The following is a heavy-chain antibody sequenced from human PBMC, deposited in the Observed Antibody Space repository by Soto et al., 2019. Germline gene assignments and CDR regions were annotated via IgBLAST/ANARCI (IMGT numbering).Heavy chain of an antibody. CDR3: AAYHPGIYNWFDP. CDR2: IYHSGST. J-gene: IGHJ5*02. Sequence: QVQLQESGPGLVKPSGTLSLTCAVSGGSISSSNWWSWVRQPPGKGLEWIGEIYHSGSTNYNPSRMSRVTISVDKSKNQFSHKLSAVTAADTAVYYCAAYHPGIYNWFDPWGQGTLVTVSS. D-gene: IGHD2-2*01. CDR1: GGSISSSNW. V-gene: IGHV4-4*02.